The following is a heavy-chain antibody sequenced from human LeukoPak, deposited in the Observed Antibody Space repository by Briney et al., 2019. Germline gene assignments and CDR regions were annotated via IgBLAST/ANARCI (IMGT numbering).Heavy chain of an antibody. V-gene: IGHV3-9*01. CDR3: AKGYYYFDY. J-gene: IGHJ4*02. CDR2: ISWSSGSI. D-gene: IGHD1-1*01. CDR1: GFTFDDYA. Sequence: GRSLRLSCAASGFTFDDYAMHWVWQAPGKGLEWVSGISWSSGSIGYADSVKGRFTISRDNAKNSLYLQMNSLRAEDTALYYCAKGYYYFDYWGQGTLVTVSS.